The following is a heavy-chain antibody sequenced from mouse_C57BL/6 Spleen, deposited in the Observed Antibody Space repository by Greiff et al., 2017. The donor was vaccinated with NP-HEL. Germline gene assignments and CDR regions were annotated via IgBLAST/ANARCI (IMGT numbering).Heavy chain of an antibody. D-gene: IGHD1-1*01. CDR1: GYTFTSYW. V-gene: IGHV1-72*01. J-gene: IGHJ2*01. CDR3: ARSDITTVVARGDYFDY. CDR2: IDPNSGGT. Sequence: VQLQQSGAELVKPGASVKLSCKASGYTFTSYWMHWVKQRPGRGLEWIGRIDPNSGGTKYNEKFKSKATLTVDKPSSTAYMQLSSLTSEDSAVYYCARSDITTVVARGDYFDYWGQGTTLTVSS.